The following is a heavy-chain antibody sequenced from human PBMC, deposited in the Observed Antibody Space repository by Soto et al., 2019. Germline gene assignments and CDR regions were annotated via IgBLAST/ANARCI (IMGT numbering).Heavy chain of an antibody. D-gene: IGHD3-3*01. CDR1: GGSISSSSYY. V-gene: IGHV4-39*01. Sequence: SETLSLTCTVSGGSISSSSYYWGWLRQPPGKGREWIGSIYYSGSTYYNPCLKSRVTISVDTSKNHCSLKRSSVTAADTSVYSCARHRQPYDDFLSVYDTDSENYGMDVWGQGTTVTVSS. CDR2: IYYSGST. CDR3: ARHRQPYDDFLSVYDTDSENYGMDV. J-gene: IGHJ6*02.